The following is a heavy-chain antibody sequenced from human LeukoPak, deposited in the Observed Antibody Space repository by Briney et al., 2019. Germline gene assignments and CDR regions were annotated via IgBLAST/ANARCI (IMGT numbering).Heavy chain of an antibody. CDR3: ARAGDSSGYYLDY. Sequence: KPSETLSLTCTVSGGSISSSSYYWGWIRQPPGKGLEWIGSIYYSGSTYYNPSLKSRVTISVDRSKNQFSLKLSSVTAADTAVYYCARAGDSSGYYLDYWGQGTLVTVSS. CDR2: IYYSGST. D-gene: IGHD3-22*01. J-gene: IGHJ4*02. CDR1: GGSISSSSYY. V-gene: IGHV4-39*07.